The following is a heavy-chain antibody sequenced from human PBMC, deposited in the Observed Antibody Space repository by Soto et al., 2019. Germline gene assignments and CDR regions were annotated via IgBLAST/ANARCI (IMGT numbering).Heavy chain of an antibody. CDR1: GGSISSYY. CDR3: ARLRWDYYGMDV. J-gene: IGHJ6*02. D-gene: IGHD4-17*01. CDR2: IYYSGST. V-gene: IGHV4-59*01. Sequence: PSETLSLTCTVSGGSISSYYWSWIRQPPGKGLEWIGYIYYSGSTNYNPSLKSRVTISVDTSKNQFSLKLSSVTAADTAVYYCARLRWDYYGMDVWGQGTTVTVSS.